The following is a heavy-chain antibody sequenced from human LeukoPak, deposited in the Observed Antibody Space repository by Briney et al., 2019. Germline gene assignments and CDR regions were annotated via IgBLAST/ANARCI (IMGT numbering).Heavy chain of an antibody. CDR1: GFTFSSYS. V-gene: IGHV3-21*01. Sequence: GGSLRLSCAASGFTFSSYSMNWVRQAPGKGLEWVSSISSSSSYIYYADSVKGRFTISRDNAKNSLYLQMNSLRAEDTAVYYCARVPRSHLHWYFDLWGCGTLVTVSS. CDR2: ISSSSSYI. CDR3: ARVPRSHLHWYFDL. J-gene: IGHJ2*01. D-gene: IGHD6-19*01.